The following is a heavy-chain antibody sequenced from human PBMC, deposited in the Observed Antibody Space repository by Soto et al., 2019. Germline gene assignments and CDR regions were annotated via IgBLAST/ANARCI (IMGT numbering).Heavy chain of an antibody. J-gene: IGHJ4*02. CDR2: IYYSGST. CDR1: GGSISSYY. Sequence: SETLSLTCAVSGGSISSYYWSWIRQPPGKRLEWIGYIYYSGSTNYNPSLKSRVTISVDTSKNQFSLKLNSVTAADTAVYYCARMNYYDTSGYPFDYWGQGTMVTVSS. V-gene: IGHV4-59*01. CDR3: ARMNYYDTSGYPFDY. D-gene: IGHD3-22*01.